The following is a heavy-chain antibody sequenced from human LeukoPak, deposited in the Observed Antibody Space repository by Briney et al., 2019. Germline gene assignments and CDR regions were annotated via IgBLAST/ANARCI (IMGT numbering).Heavy chain of an antibody. V-gene: IGHV3-33*01. J-gene: IGHJ4*02. CDR2: IAYDGSRA. CDR1: GFTFGGCG. Sequence: GGSLRLSCAGSGFTFGGCGMHWFRQTPGKGLEWVAVIAYDGSRAFYADSVKGRFTISRDNSKNTMSVQMDDLRVEDTAVYYCTRYNNDHFDYWGQGTLVTVSS. CDR3: TRYNNDHFDY. D-gene: IGHD1-14*01.